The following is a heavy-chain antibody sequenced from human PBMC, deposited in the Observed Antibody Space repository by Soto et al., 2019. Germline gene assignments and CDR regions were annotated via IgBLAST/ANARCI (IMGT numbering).Heavy chain of an antibody. CDR3: AHSPSGWYPFDY. CDR1: GFSLSTRGVG. D-gene: IGHD6-19*01. CDR2: IYWDDNR. V-gene: IGHV2-5*02. J-gene: IGHJ4*02. Sequence: ASGPTLVNPTQTLTLTCTFSGFSLSTRGVGVGWIRQPPGKALKWLALIYWDDNRRYSPSLKGRLTITKDTSKNQVVLTMTNMDPVDTATYYCAHSPSGWYPFDYWGQGTLVTVSS.